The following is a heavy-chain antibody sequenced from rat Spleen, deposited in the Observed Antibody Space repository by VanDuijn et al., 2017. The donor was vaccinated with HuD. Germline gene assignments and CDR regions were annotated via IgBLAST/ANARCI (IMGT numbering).Heavy chain of an antibody. CDR3: TRSIRAYFDY. CDR2: ISPSGGST. D-gene: IGHD4-3*01. V-gene: IGHV5-25*01. CDR1: GFIFRKYD. J-gene: IGHJ2*01. Sequence: EVQLVESGGGLVQPGRSLKISCTASGFIFRKYDMAWVRQAPTKGLEWVASISPSGGSTYYRDSVKGRFIVSRDNAKTTLYLQMDSLRSEDTATYYCTRSIRAYFDYWGQGVMVTVSS.